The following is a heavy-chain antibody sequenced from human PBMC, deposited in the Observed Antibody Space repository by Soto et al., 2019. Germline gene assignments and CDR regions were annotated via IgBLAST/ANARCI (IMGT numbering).Heavy chain of an antibody. CDR3: ARSVAVSAAHIGY. Sequence: PSGTISLICTVSGGTVCISYWTLIVQSPGKGLEWLGYVYYTGSTNYSPSLGSRVSISVDTSKNEFSLRLSSVTAADTAVYSCARSVAVSAAHIGYWGEGTQGSVSS. V-gene: IGHV4-59*02. J-gene: IGHJ4*02. CDR2: VYYTGST. D-gene: IGHD3-3*01. CDR1: GGTVCISY.